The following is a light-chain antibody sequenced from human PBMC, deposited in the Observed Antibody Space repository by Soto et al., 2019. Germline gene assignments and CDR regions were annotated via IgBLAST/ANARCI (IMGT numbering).Light chain of an antibody. CDR1: QNINNY. V-gene: IGKV1-33*01. J-gene: IGKJ5*01. CDR2: DAS. CDR3: QQYENLPT. Sequence: DIQITKSPSSLSASVGDRVTITCQASQNINNYLNWYQQKPGRAPKLLIYDASNLEAGVPSRFRGSGSGTDFTFTISRLQPEDIATYYCQQYENLPTFGLGTRLEIK.